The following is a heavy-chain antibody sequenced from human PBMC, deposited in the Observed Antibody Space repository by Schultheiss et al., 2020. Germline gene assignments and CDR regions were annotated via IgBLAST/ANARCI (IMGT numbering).Heavy chain of an antibody. CDR3: ARDADSYGSGSWGGMDV. CDR1: GFTFSSYG. V-gene: IGHV3-48*04. CDR2: ISSSGSTI. D-gene: IGHD3-10*01. J-gene: IGHJ6*02. Sequence: GESLKISCAASGFTFSSYGMHWVRQAPGKGLEWVSYISSSGSTIYYADSVKGRFTISRDNAKNSLYLQMNSLRAEDTAVYYCARDADSYGSGSWGGMDVWGQGTTVTVSS.